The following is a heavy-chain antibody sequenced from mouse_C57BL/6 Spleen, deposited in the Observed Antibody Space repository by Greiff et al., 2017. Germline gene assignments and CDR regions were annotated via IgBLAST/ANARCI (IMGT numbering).Heavy chain of an antibody. CDR2: INPGSGGT. Sequence: QVQLQQSGAELVRPGTSVKVSCKASGYAFTNYLIEWVKQRPGQGLEWIGVINPGSGGTNYNEKFKGKATLTADKSSSTAYMQLSSLTSEDSAVYFRARSGYYGSSYYWYFDVWGTGTTVTVSS. CDR3: ARSGYYGSSYYWYFDV. D-gene: IGHD1-1*01. CDR1: GYAFTNYL. V-gene: IGHV1-54*01. J-gene: IGHJ1*03.